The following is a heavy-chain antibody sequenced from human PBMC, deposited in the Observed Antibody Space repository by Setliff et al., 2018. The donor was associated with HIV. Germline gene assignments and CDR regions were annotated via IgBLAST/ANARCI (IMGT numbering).Heavy chain of an antibody. CDR1: APTFSSYV. CDR2: INPLLGRT. Sequence: GASVKGSCKRSAPTFSSYVISWVRQAPGQGLEWVGWINPLLGRTNFAKKFQGRVTMTADEFPFMVYMELSSLTSEDTAVYYCATYHYYDSLAYYVDLYYFEYWGQGTPVPVSS. D-gene: IGHD3-22*01. CDR3: ATYHYYDSLAYYVDLYYFEY. J-gene: IGHJ4*02. V-gene: IGHV1-69*01.